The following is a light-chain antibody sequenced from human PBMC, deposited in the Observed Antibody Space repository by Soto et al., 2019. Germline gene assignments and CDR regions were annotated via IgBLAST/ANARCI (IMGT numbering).Light chain of an antibody. Sequence: QSVLTQPASVSGSPGQSIAISCTGSSSDVGGYNYVSWYQQHSGKAPKLIIYDVTKRPSGVSDRFSGSKSGDMASLTISGLQAEDEADYYCSSYTSRTTVIFGGGTKLTVL. CDR2: DVT. V-gene: IGLV2-14*01. J-gene: IGLJ2*01. CDR3: SSYTSRTTVI. CDR1: SSDVGGYNY.